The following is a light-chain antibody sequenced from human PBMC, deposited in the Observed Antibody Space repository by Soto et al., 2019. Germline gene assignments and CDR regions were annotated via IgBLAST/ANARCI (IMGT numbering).Light chain of an antibody. Sequence: EIVLTQSPATLSLSPGERATLSCRASQCVSSYLAWYQQKPGQAPRLLIHDASNRATGIPARFSGSGSGTDFTLTTSSLEPEDFAVYYCQQRTNWPSSTFGQGTRLEIK. V-gene: IGKV3-11*01. J-gene: IGKJ5*01. CDR1: QCVSSY. CDR3: QQRTNWPSST. CDR2: DAS.